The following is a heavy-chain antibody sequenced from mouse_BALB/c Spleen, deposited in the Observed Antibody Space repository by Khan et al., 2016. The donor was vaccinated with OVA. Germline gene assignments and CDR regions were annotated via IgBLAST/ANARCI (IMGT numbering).Heavy chain of an antibody. CDR1: GYTFTNYW. J-gene: IGHJ2*01. CDR3: ARRGLRWDFDY. CDR2: INPSTGYT. Sequence: VQLQQSGAELAKPGASVKMSCKASGYTFTNYWIHWVKQRPGQGLEWIGDINPSTGYTEYNQNFKDKAKLTADKSSSTAYMQLSSLTSADSAVYYCARRGLRWDFDYWGQGPTLPVSS. D-gene: IGHD1-1*01. V-gene: IGHV1-7*01.